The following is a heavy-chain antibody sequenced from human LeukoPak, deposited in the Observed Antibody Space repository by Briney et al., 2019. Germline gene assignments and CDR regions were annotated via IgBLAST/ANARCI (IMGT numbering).Heavy chain of an antibody. CDR3: ARLRCSSTSCFFDY. CDR1: GFTFSSYG. CDR2: IKQDESEK. Sequence: GGSLRLSCAASGFTFSSYGMHWVRQAPGKGLEWVANIKQDESEKNYVDSVKGRFTISRDNAKNSLYLQMNSLRAEDTAVYYCARLRCSSTSCFFDYWGQGTLVTVSS. D-gene: IGHD2-2*01. V-gene: IGHV3-7*01. J-gene: IGHJ4*02.